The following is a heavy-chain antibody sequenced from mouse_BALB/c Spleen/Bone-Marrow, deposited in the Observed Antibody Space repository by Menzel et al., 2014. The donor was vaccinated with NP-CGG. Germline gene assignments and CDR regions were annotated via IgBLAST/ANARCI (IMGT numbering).Heavy chain of an antibody. V-gene: IGHV3-6*02. CDR1: GYSTTSGYY. J-gene: IGHJ2*01. CDR2: ISYDGSN. Sequence: VQLKDSGPGLVKPSQSLSLTCSVTGYSTTSGYYWNWIRQFPGNKLEWMGYISYDGSNNYNPSLKNRISITRDTSKNQFFLKLNSVTTEDTATYYCARDRYFDYWGQGTTLTVSS. CDR3: ARDRYFDY.